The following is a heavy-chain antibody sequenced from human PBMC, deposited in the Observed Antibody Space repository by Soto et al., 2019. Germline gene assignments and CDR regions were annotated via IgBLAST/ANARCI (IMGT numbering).Heavy chain of an antibody. J-gene: IGHJ4*02. V-gene: IGHV4-31*03. D-gene: IGHD3-9*01. CDR2: IHYSGNT. Sequence: SETLSLTCTVSGGSISSSGYYWSWIRQHPGKGLEWIGYIHYSGNTYYNPSLNSRVTISIDTSKNQFSLKLSSVTAAGTGVYYCASVTVTGSDFDYWGQGTLVTVSS. CDR1: GGSISSSGYY. CDR3: ASVTVTGSDFDY.